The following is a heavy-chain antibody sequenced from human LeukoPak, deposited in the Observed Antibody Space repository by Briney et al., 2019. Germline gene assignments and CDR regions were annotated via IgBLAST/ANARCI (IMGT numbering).Heavy chain of an antibody. V-gene: IGHV4-38-2*02. D-gene: IGHD5-24*01. CDR1: GYSISSGYY. Sequence: SETLSLTCTVSGYSISSGYYWGWIRQPPGKGLEWIGSLYYSGNTYYNPSLKSRVTISVDTSKNQFSLKLSSVTAADTAVYYCARDIGDGYNRFDYWGQGTLVTVSS. CDR3: ARDIGDGYNRFDY. CDR2: LYYSGNT. J-gene: IGHJ4*02.